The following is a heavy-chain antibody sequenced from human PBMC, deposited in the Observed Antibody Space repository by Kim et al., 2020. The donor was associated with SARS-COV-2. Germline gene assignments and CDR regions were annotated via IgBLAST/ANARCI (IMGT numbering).Heavy chain of an antibody. CDR2: IYYSGST. V-gene: IGHV4-39*01. CDR1: GGSISSSSYY. Sequence: SETLSLTCTVSGGSISSSSYYWGWIRQPPGKGLEWIGSIYYSGSTYYNPSLKSRVTISVDTSKNQFSLKLSSVTAADTAVYYCGGVYDILTGYFLLPSFDYWGQGTLVTVSS. CDR3: GGVYDILTGYFLLPSFDY. J-gene: IGHJ4*02. D-gene: IGHD3-9*01.